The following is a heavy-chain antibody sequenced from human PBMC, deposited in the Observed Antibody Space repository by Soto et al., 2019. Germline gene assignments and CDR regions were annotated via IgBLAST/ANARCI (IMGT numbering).Heavy chain of an antibody. D-gene: IGHD2-15*01. V-gene: IGHV3-23*01. CDR1: GFTFSSYA. CDR2: ISGSGGST. J-gene: IGHJ6*03. Sequence: GGSLRLSCAASGFTFSSYAMSWVRQAPGKGLEWVSAISGSGGSTYYADSVKGRFTISRDNSKNTLYLQMNSLRAEDTVVYYCATGGRDGRGYYYYYMDVWGKGTTVTVSS. CDR3: ATGGRDGRGYYYYYMDV.